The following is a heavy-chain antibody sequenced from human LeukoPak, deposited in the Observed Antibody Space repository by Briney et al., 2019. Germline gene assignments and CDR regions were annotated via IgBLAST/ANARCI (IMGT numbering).Heavy chain of an antibody. D-gene: IGHD4-11*01. J-gene: IGHJ4*02. V-gene: IGHV3-23*01. Sequence: GGSLGLSCAASGFTFSSYAMSWVRQAPGKGLEWVSAISGSGGSTYYADSVKGRFTISRDNSKNTLYLQMNSLRAEDTAVYYCAKDPLEATVTDFGYFDYWGQGTLVTVSS. CDR1: GFTFSSYA. CDR3: AKDPLEATVTDFGYFDY. CDR2: ISGSGGST.